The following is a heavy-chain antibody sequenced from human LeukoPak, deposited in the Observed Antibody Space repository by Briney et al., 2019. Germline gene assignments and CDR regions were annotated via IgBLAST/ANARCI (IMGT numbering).Heavy chain of an antibody. CDR1: GGSFSGYY. CDR3: ARGPDCGGDCYRGYMDV. CDR2: INHSGST. D-gene: IGHD2-21*02. Sequence: PSETLSLTCAVYGGSFSGYYWSWIRQPPGKGLEWIGEINHSGSTNYNPSLKSRVTISVDTSKNQFSLKLSSVTAADTAVYYCARGPDCGGDCYRGYMDVWGKGTTVTVSS. J-gene: IGHJ6*03. V-gene: IGHV4-34*01.